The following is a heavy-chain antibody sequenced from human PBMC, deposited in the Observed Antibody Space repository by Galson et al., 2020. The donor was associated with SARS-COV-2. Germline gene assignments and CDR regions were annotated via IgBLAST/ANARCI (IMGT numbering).Heavy chain of an antibody. CDR1: DFTFAAYA. J-gene: IGHJ3*02. Sequence: GGSLRLSCAASDFTFAAYAMNWVRQAPGKGLEWVSTIGPGGGTIHYAASVKGRFTISRDNSKNTLYLQMNSLRAEDTAVYYCAKYRGYHPGIDAFDIWGQGTMVTVSS. D-gene: IGHD3-16*02. CDR2: IGPGGGTI. CDR3: AKYRGYHPGIDAFDI. V-gene: IGHV3-23*01.